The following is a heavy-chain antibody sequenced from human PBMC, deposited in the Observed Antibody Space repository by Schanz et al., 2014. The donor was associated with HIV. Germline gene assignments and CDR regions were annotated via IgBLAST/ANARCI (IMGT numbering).Heavy chain of an antibody. Sequence: EVQLVESGGGLVKPGGSLRLSCAASGFTLSRYSMNWVRQAPGKGLEWVSSISNSSSNYIYYADSVKGRFTISRDNAKNSLFLQMNSLRADDTAVYYCARGSGFLDYYYYGMDVWGQGTTVTVSS. J-gene: IGHJ6*02. V-gene: IGHV3-21*01. CDR1: GFTLSRYS. D-gene: IGHD5-12*01. CDR3: ARGSGFLDYYYYGMDV. CDR2: ISNSSSNYI.